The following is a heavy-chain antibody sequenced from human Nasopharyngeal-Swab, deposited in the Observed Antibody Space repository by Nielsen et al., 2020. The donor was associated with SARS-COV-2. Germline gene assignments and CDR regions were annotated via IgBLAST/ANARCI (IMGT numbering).Heavy chain of an antibody. J-gene: IGHJ6*02. D-gene: IGHD3-9*01. Sequence: ASVKVSCKASGYTFTSYAMNWVRQAPGQGLEWMGWTNTNTGNPTYAQGFTGRFVFSLDTSVSTAYLQISSLKAEDTAVYYCARDVPYYDILTGYYERKKMDVWGQGTTVTVSS. V-gene: IGHV7-4-1*02. CDR1: GYTFTSYA. CDR2: TNTNTGNP. CDR3: ARDVPYYDILTGYYERKKMDV.